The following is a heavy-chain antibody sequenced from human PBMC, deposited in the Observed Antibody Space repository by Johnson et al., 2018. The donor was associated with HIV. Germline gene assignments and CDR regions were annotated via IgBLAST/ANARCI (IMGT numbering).Heavy chain of an antibody. V-gene: IGHV3-72*01. CDR2: TRNKAHSYTT. CDR3: ATGASSTWSLGALDI. Sequence: VQLVESGGGVVQPGRSLRLSCAASGFTFDDYGMNWVRQAPGKGLEWVGRTRNKAHSYTTEYAASVKGRFTISRDDSKNSLYLQMNSLKSEDTAVYYCATGASSTWSLGALDIWGQGTMVTVSS. J-gene: IGHJ3*02. CDR1: GFTFDDYG. D-gene: IGHD6-13*01.